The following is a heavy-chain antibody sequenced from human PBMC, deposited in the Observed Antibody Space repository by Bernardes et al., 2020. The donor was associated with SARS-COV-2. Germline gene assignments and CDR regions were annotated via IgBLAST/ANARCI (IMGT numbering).Heavy chain of an antibody. V-gene: IGHV3-49*03. CDR2: IRSKASGGKI. D-gene: IGHD2-21*01. J-gene: IGHJ5*02. CDR3: TTGGGIPGA. CDR1: GFPFGDYD. Sequence: GSLRLSCTTSGFPFGDYDMSWFRQAPGKGLEWVGFIRSKASGGKIDYAASVKGRFTISRDDSRSIVYLHMNSLKTGDTAVYYCTTGGGIPGAWGQGTLVTVSS.